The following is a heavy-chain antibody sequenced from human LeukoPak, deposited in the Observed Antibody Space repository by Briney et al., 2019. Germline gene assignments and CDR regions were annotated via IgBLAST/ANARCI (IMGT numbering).Heavy chain of an antibody. D-gene: IGHD3-10*01. CDR2: IKQDGSEK. J-gene: IGHJ4*02. CDR3: AKDKGHSTMVRGVISDY. CDR1: KFSGFVFSNAW. Sequence: GGSLRLSCAASKFSGFVFSNAWMYWVRQAPGKGLEWVANIKQDGSEKYYVDSVKGRFTISRDNSKNTLYLQMNSLRAEDTAVYYCAKDKGHSTMVRGVISDYWGQGTLVTVSS. V-gene: IGHV3-7*03.